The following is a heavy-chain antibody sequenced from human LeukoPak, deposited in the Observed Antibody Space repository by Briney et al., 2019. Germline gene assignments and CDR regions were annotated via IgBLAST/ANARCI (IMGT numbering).Heavy chain of an antibody. V-gene: IGHV4-34*01. J-gene: IGHJ4*02. CDR3: ASLGGDYEGGFDY. Sequence: PSETLSLTCAVYGGSFSGYYWSWIRQPPGKGREWIGEINHGGSTNYNPSLMSRVTISVDTSKNQFSLNLSSVTAADTAVYYCASLGGDYEGGFDYWGQGTLVTVSS. CDR1: GGSFSGYY. D-gene: IGHD3-16*01. CDR2: INHGGST.